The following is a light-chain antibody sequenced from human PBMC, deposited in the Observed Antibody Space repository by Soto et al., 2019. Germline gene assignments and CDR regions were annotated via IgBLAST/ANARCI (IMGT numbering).Light chain of an antibody. Sequence: QSALTQPPSVSAAPGQKVTISCSGSSSNVGSNYVSWYQQLPGTAPKLLIYDNGKRSSGIPDRFSGSQSGTSATLGITGLQTGDEADYYCGTWDNSLSAVFGGGTQLTVL. CDR3: GTWDNSLSAV. V-gene: IGLV1-51*01. CDR1: SSNVGSNY. J-gene: IGLJ2*01. CDR2: DNG.